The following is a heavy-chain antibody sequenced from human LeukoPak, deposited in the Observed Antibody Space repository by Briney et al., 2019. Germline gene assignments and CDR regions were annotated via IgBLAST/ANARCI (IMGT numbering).Heavy chain of an antibody. CDR2: ISSSGSTI. Sequence: AGGSLRLSCAASGFTFSSYNMKWVRQAPGKGLEWVSYISSSGSTIYYADSVKGRFTISRDNAKNSLYLQMNSLRAEDTAVYYCARAAYDRRLDYWGQGTLVTVSS. CDR3: ARAAYDRRLDY. CDR1: GFTFSSYN. D-gene: IGHD3-22*01. J-gene: IGHJ4*02. V-gene: IGHV3-48*04.